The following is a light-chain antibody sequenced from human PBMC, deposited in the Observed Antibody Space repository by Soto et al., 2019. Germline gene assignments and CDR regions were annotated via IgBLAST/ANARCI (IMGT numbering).Light chain of an antibody. CDR3: QQLNIDSYPIT. CDR2: AAS. Sequence: IQLTQSPSSLCASIGDRVTITCRASQGISSFLAWYQQKPGKAPKLLIYAASTLQSGIPSRFSGSGSGTDFTLTISSLQPEDFATYYCQQLNIDSYPITFGQGTRLEIK. V-gene: IGKV1-9*01. J-gene: IGKJ5*01. CDR1: QGISSF.